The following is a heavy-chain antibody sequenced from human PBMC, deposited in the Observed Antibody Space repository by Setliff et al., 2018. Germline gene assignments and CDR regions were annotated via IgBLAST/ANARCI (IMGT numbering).Heavy chain of an antibody. CDR2: INRSGSII. D-gene: IGHD3-3*01. CDR3: ARWRGSVDAFDI. CDR1: GFTFSNSE. J-gene: IGHJ3*02. Sequence: LRLSCAASGFTFSNSEMNWVRQAPGKGLEWIAFINRSGSIIYYADSVKGRFTVSRDNAKNSLYLQMSSLRAEDTAIYYCARWRGSVDAFDIWGQGTMVTVSS. V-gene: IGHV3-48*03.